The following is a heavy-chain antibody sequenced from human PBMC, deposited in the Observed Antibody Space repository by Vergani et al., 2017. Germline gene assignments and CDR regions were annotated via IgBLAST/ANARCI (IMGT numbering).Heavy chain of an antibody. V-gene: IGHV3-30*04. D-gene: IGHD5-18*01. CDR1: GFTFSSYA. J-gene: IGHJ4*02. CDR3: ARERYSYGQREFDY. Sequence: QVQLVESGGGVVQPGRSLRLSCAASGFTFSSYAMHWVRQAPGKGLEWVAVISYDGSNKYYADSVKGRFTISRDNSKNTLYLQMNSLRAEDTAVYYCARERYSYGQREFDYWGQGTLVTVSS. CDR2: ISYDGSNK.